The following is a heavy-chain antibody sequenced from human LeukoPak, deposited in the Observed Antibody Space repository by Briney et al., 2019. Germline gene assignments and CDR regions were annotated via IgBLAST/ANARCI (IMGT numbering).Heavy chain of an antibody. V-gene: IGHV3-23*01. J-gene: IGHJ4*02. D-gene: IGHD6-19*01. CDR2: MTGAGDRT. CDR3: ARVPPALSGWEIYFDY. Sequence: PGRSLRLSCEASGFTFSSYAMGWVRQAPGKGLEWVSAMTGAGDRTDYADSVKGRFTISRDNSKNILYLQMNSLRAEDTAVYYCARVPPALSGWEIYFDYWGQGTLVTVSS. CDR1: GFTFSSYA.